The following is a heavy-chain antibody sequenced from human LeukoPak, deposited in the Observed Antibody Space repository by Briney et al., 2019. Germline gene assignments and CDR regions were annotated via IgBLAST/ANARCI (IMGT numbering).Heavy chain of an antibody. Sequence: SETLSLTCTVSGYSISGGYYWGWIRQPPGKGLEWIGNIYHSGSTYYNPSLESRVTLSVDTSKNQFSLNLNSVTAADTAVYYCVRVRDYGDYGVGSNWFDPWGQGTLVTVAS. J-gene: IGHJ5*02. CDR2: IYHSGST. CDR1: GYSISGGYY. D-gene: IGHD4-17*01. CDR3: VRVRDYGDYGVGSNWFDP. V-gene: IGHV4-38-2*02.